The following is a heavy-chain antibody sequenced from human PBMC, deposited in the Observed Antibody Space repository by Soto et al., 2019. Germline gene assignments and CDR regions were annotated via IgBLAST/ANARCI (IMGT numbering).Heavy chain of an antibody. CDR1: GGTFSSYT. D-gene: IGHD4-4*01. CDR3: ARGALTTLAYYYGMDV. V-gene: IGHV1-69*13. J-gene: IGHJ6*02. Sequence: EASVKVSCKASGGTFSSYTMSWVRQAPGQGLEWMGGIIPIFVTTTYAHKFQGRVTITADESTSTVYMELSSLRGEDTAVYYCARGALTTLAYYYGMDVWGQGTTVTVSS. CDR2: IIPIFVTT.